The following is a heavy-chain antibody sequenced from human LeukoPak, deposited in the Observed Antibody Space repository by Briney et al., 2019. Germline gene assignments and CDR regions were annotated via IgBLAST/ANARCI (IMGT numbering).Heavy chain of an antibody. CDR3: TKHDPINRT. J-gene: IGHJ4*02. CDR1: GFTFSNAW. D-gene: IGHD1/OR15-1a*01. CDR2: IKSKTDGATT. Sequence: GGSLRLSCAASGFTFSNAWMSWVRQAPGKGLEWLGRIKSKTDGATTDYAAPVKGTFTISRDDSKNTLYLEMNSLKTEDTAIYSCTKHDPINRTWGQGTLVTVSS. V-gene: IGHV3-15*01.